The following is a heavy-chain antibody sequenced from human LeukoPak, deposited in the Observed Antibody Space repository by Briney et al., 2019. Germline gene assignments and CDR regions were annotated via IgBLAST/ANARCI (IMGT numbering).Heavy chain of an antibody. J-gene: IGHJ6*02. CDR1: GFTFSSYA. D-gene: IGHD4-4*01. CDR2: ISGSGGST. CDR3: AKETTTVTTYYYGMDV. Sequence: GGSLRLSCAASGFTFSSYAMSWVRQARGKGLEWVSVISGSGGSTYYADSVKGRFTISRDNSKNTLYLQMNSLRAEDTAVYYCAKETTTVTTYYYGMDVWGQGTTVTVSS. V-gene: IGHV3-23*01.